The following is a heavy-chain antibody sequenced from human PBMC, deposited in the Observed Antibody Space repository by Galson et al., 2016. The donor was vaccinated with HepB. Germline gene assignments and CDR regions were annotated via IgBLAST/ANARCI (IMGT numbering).Heavy chain of an antibody. D-gene: IGHD3-10*01. Sequence: SLRLSCAASGFTFSSFGMHWVRQAQGKGLEWVAGIWYDGSNKYYADSVKGRFTISRDNSKNTLDLQMNSLRAEDTAVYYCARDWWGREVGLGEKTALGYWGQGTLVTVSS. CDR2: IWYDGSNK. CDR1: GFTFSSFG. CDR3: ARDWWGREVGLGEKTALGY. J-gene: IGHJ4*02. V-gene: IGHV3-33*08.